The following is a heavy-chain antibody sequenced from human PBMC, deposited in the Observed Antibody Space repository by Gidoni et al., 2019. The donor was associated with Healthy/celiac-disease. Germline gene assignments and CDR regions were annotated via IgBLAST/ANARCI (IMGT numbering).Heavy chain of an antibody. CDR3: AIGIAAAGTYPEYFQH. V-gene: IGHV3-53*01. D-gene: IGHD6-13*01. Sequence: EVQLVESGGGLIQPGGSLRLSCAASGFTVSSNYMSRVRQAPGKGLEWVSVIYSGGSTYYADSVKGRFTISRDNSKNTLYLQMNSLRAEDTAVYYCAIGIAAAGTYPEYFQHWGQGTLVTVSS. J-gene: IGHJ1*01. CDR1: GFTVSSNY. CDR2: IYSGGST.